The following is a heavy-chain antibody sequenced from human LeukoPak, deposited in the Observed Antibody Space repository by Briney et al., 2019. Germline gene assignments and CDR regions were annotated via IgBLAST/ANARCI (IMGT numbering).Heavy chain of an antibody. J-gene: IGHJ3*02. D-gene: IGHD3-3*01. CDR2: INHSGST. Sequence: PSETLSLTCTVYGGSFSGYYLSWIRQPPGKGLEWIGEINHSGSTNYNSSLKSRVTISVDTSKNQFSLKLSSVTAADTAVYYCARGERFLGAFDIWGQGTMVTVSS. CDR3: ARGERFLGAFDI. CDR1: GGSFSGYY. V-gene: IGHV4-34*01.